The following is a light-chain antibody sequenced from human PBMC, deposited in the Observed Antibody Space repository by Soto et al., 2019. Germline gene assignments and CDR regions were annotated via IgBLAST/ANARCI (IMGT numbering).Light chain of an antibody. CDR2: GAS. Sequence: EIVLTQSPGTLSLSPGERATLSCRASQSVSSSSLAWSQQKPGQAPRLLIYGASSRATGIPDRFSGSGSGTDFTLTISRLEPEDFAVYYCQQYGSLFRTFGQGTKVEIK. CDR1: QSVSSSS. CDR3: QQYGSLFRT. J-gene: IGKJ1*01. V-gene: IGKV3-20*01.